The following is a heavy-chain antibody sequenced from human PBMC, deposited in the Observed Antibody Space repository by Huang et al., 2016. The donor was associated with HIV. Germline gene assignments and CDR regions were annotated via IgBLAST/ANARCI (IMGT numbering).Heavy chain of an antibody. CDR2: IYYSGGT. V-gene: IGHV4-39*01. CDR1: GGSITSSSYY. CDR3: ARHFSYYDSSGYTPWDAFDI. J-gene: IGHJ3*02. Sequence: QLQLQGSGPGLVKPSETLSLTCTVSGGSITSSSYYWGWIRQPPGKGLVWVGSIYYSGGTDDNPPLRSRGTVSVDTSKNQCSLKLSAVTAADTAVYYCARHFSYYDSSGYTPWDAFDIWGQGTMVTVSS. D-gene: IGHD3-22*01.